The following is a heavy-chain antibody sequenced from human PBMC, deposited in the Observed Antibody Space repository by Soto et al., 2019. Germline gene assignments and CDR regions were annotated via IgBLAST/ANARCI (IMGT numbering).Heavy chain of an antibody. CDR1: GGSVSSGSYY. J-gene: IGHJ4*02. CDR3: AKYPYGSGSPYNFYFDY. Sequence: ETLSLTCTVSGGSVSSGSYYWSWVRQAPGKGLEWVSAISGSGGSTYYADSVKGRFTISRDNSKNTLYLQMNSLRAEDTAVYYCAKYPYGSGSPYNFYFDYWGQGTLVTVSS. D-gene: IGHD3-10*01. V-gene: IGHV3-23*01. CDR2: ISGSGGST.